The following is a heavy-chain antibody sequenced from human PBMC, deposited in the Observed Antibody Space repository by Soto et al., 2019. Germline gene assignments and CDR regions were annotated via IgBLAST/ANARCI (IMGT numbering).Heavy chain of an antibody. V-gene: IGHV3-33*01. J-gene: IGHJ4*02. D-gene: IGHD2-2*01. Sequence: QVQVVESGGGVVQPGRSLKLSCAASGFTFSNFGMHWVRQAPGKGLEWVAVIWHDGKEKYYADSAKGRSTISRDNSKNTLYLKMNSLRAEDTAVYCCGRDPGQDEAMDYWGQGTLVTVSA. CDR2: IWHDGKEK. CDR3: GRDPGQDEAMDY. CDR1: GFTFSNFG.